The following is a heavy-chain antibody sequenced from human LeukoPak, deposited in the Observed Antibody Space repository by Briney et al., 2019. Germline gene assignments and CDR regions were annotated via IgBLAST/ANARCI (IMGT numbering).Heavy chain of an antibody. CDR3: ARGRYGWLPFDY. CDR2: IYYSGST. D-gene: IGHD3-16*01. J-gene: IGHJ4*02. V-gene: IGHV4-59*01. Sequence: TSSETLSLTCTVSGGSISSYYWSWIRQPPGKGLEWIGYIYYSGSTNYNPSLKSRVTISVDTSKNQFTLKLSSVTAADTAVYYCARGRYGWLPFDYWGQGTLVTVSS. CDR1: GGSISSYY.